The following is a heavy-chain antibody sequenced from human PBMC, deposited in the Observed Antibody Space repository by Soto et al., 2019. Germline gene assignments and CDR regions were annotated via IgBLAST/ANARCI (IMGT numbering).Heavy chain of an antibody. CDR1: GGSISSYY. D-gene: IGHD6-6*01. Sequence: ETLSLTCTVSGGSISSYYWSWIRQPPGKGLEWIGYIYYSGSTNYNPSLKSRVTISVDTSKNQFSLKLSSVTAADTAVYYCARFSKYSSYDYWGQGTLVTVSS. CDR3: ARFSKYSSYDY. J-gene: IGHJ4*02. CDR2: IYYSGST. V-gene: IGHV4-59*01.